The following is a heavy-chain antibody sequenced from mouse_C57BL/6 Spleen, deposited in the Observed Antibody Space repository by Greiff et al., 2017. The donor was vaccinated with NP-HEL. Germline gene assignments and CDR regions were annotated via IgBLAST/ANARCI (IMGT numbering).Heavy chain of an antibody. CDR2: INPNNGGT. D-gene: IGHD1-1*01. CDR1: GYTFTDYY. CDR3: ARWGYYGYYYAMDY. J-gene: IGHJ4*01. V-gene: IGHV1-26*01. Sequence: EVQLQQSGPELVKPGASVKISCKASGYTFTDYYMNWVKQSHGKSLEWIGDINPNNGGTSYNQKFKGKATLTVDKSSSTAYMELRSLTSEDSAVYYCARWGYYGYYYAMDYWGQGTSVTVSS.